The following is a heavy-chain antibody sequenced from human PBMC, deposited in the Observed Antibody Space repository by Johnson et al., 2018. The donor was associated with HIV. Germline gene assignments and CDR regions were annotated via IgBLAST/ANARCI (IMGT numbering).Heavy chain of an antibody. CDR1: GFTFSDYC. CDR3: ARADSSSSPWMGLDI. D-gene: IGHD6-13*01. J-gene: IGHJ3*02. CDR2: ISTSGGST. V-gene: IGHV3-11*01. Sequence: QEQLVESGGGVVQPGRSLRLSCAASGFTFSDYCMSWIRQAPGKGLAWVSYISTSGGSTYYADSVTGRFTISRDNSKNTLYLQMNSLRAEDTAVYYCARADSSSSPWMGLDIWGQGTMVTVSS.